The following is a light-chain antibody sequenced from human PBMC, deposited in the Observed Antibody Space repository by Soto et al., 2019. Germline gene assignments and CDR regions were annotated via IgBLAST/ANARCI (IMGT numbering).Light chain of an antibody. V-gene: IGKV3-15*01. CDR2: GAS. CDR1: QSVSSN. CDR3: QQYNNWPPDT. J-gene: IGKJ2*01. Sequence: EIVMTQSPATLSVSPGERATLSCRASQSVSSNLAWYQQKPGQAPRLLISGASTRATGIPTRFSGSGSGTEFTLTICSLQSEDFAVYYCQQYNNWPPDTFGQGTKLEIK.